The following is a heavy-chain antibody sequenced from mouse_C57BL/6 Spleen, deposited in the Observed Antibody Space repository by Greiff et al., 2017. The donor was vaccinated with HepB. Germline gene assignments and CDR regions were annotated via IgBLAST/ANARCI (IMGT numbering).Heavy chain of an antibody. CDR1: GYTFTSYW. J-gene: IGHJ4*01. V-gene: IGHV1-55*01. CDR2: IYPGSGST. CDR3: ARGSGYGDYYAMDY. D-gene: IGHD3-2*02. Sequence: QVQLQQPGAELVKPGASVKMSCKASGYTFTSYWITWVKQRPGQGLEWIGDIYPGSGSTNYNEKFKSKATLTVDTSSSTAYMQRSSLTSEASAVYCCARGSGYGDYYAMDYWGQGTSVTVSS.